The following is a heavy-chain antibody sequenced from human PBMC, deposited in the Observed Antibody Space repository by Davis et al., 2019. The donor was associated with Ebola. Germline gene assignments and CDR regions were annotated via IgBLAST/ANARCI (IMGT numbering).Heavy chain of an antibody. CDR2: VYPADWDS. Sequence: GESLKISCKGSGNSFNNYWIAWVRQMPGKGLEWMGVVYPADWDSRYSPSFQGQVTISADKSISTAYLQWSSLKASDTAMYYCARMYSGSYYFDYWGQGTLVTVSS. CDR1: GNSFNNYW. D-gene: IGHD1-26*01. V-gene: IGHV5-51*01. CDR3: ARMYSGSYYFDY. J-gene: IGHJ4*02.